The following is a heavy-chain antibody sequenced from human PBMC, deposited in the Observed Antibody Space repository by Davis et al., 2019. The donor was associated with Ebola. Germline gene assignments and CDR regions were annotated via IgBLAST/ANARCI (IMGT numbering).Heavy chain of an antibody. V-gene: IGHV1-69*13. CDR2: IIPIFGTA. D-gene: IGHD6-13*01. CDR3: ARGQQLGAFDI. Sequence: SVKVSCKASGYTFTSYGISWVRQAPGQGLEWMGGIIPIFGTANYAQKFQGRVTITADESTSTAYMELSSLRSEDTAVYYCARGQQLGAFDIWGQGTMVTVSS. CDR1: GYTFTSYG. J-gene: IGHJ3*02.